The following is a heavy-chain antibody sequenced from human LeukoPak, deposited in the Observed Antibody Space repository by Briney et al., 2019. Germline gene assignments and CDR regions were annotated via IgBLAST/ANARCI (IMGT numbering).Heavy chain of an antibody. CDR3: ARGYYDFWSGNNWFDP. V-gene: IGHV4-4*07. J-gene: IGHJ5*02. CDR2: IYTSGST. D-gene: IGHD3-3*01. Sequence: PSETLSLTCTVSGGSISSYYWSLIRQPAGKGLEWIGRIYTSGSTNYNPSLKSRVTMSVDTSKNQFSLKLSSVTAADTAVYYCARGYYDFWSGNNWFDPWGQGTLVTVSS. CDR1: GGSISSYY.